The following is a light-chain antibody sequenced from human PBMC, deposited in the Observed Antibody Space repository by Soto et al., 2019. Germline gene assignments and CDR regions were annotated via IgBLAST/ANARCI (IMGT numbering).Light chain of an antibody. Sequence: ETVLTQSPGTLSLSPGERATLSCRASQTIRSNYLAWYRQTPGQAPRILIYGASNRATGIADRFSGSGSGTDFTLIISRLEPEDFALYYCQQYGSSPWTFGHGTKVEIK. CDR1: QTIRSNY. J-gene: IGKJ1*01. CDR3: QQYGSSPWT. V-gene: IGKV3-20*01. CDR2: GAS.